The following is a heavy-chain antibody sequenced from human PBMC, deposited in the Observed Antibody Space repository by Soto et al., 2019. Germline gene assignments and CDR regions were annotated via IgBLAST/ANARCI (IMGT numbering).Heavy chain of an antibody. CDR3: ARDRFEYVWSGSNYYYYMDV. J-gene: IGHJ6*03. CDR2: IKQDGSEK. V-gene: IGHV3-7*01. D-gene: IGHD3-3*01. CDR1: GFTFSSYW. Sequence: GGSLRLSCAASGFTFSSYWMSWVRQAPGKGLEWVANIKQDGSEKYYVDSVKGRFTISRDNAKNSLYLQMNSLRAEDTAVYYCARDRFEYVWSGSNYYYYMDVWGKGTTVTVSS.